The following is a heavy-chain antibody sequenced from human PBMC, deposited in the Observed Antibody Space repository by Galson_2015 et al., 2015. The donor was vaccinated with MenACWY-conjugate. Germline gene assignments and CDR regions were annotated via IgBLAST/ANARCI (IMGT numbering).Heavy chain of an antibody. CDR1: GFTFSDYY. CDR2: ISSSSSYT. V-gene: IGHV3-11*05. D-gene: IGHD3-9*01. CDR3: ARAAISNYYYSGMDV. Sequence: SLRLSCAASGFTFSDYYMSWLRQAPGKGLEWVSYISSSSSYTNYADSVKGRFTISRDNAKNSLYLQMNSLRAEDTAVYYCARAAISNYYYSGMDVWGQGTTVTVSS. J-gene: IGHJ6*02.